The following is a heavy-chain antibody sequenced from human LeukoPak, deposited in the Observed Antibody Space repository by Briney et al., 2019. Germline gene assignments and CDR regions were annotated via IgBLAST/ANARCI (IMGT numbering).Heavy chain of an antibody. J-gene: IGHJ5*02. D-gene: IGHD4-11*01. CDR2: ISGSGGST. V-gene: IGHV3-23*01. CDR3: AKDRYSNYGNWFDP. CDR1: GFTFNSYA. Sequence: GGSLRLSYAASGFTFNSYAMNWVRQAPGKGLEWVSGISGSGGSTFYADSVKGRFTISRDNSKNTLYLQMNSLRAEDTAVYYCAKDRYSNYGNWFDPWGQGTLVTVFS.